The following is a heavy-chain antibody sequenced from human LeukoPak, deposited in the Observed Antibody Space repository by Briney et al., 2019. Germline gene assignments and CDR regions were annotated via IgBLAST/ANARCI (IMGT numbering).Heavy chain of an antibody. J-gene: IGHJ4*02. Sequence: GGSLRLSCAASGFTFSGYWMHWVRQAQGKGLVWVSGISSDGTDTNYADSVKGRFTISRDNAKNTLYLQMNSLRADDTAVYYCVGDILVMGYWGQGTPVTVSS. CDR3: VGDILVMGY. CDR2: ISSDGTDT. D-gene: IGHD2-8*02. CDR1: GFTFSGYW. V-gene: IGHV3-74*01.